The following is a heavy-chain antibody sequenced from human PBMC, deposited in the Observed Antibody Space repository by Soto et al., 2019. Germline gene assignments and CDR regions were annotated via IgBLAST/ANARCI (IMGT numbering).Heavy chain of an antibody. Sequence: QVQLVQSGAEVKKPGSSVKVSCKASGGTFSSYAISWVRQAPGQGLEWMGGIIPIFGTANYAQKFQGRVTIAADESTSTAYIELSSLRSEDTAVYYCARSGMERRTYYYGMDVWGQGTTVTVSS. V-gene: IGHV1-69*01. CDR3: ARSGMERRTYYYGMDV. CDR2: IIPIFGTA. D-gene: IGHD1-1*01. CDR1: GGTFSSYA. J-gene: IGHJ6*02.